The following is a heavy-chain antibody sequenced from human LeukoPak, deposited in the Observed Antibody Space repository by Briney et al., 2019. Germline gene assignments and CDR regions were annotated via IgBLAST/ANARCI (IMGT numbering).Heavy chain of an antibody. D-gene: IGHD3-22*01. CDR1: GFTFSSYS. CDR2: ISSSSSYI. J-gene: IGHJ4*02. Sequence: GGSLRLSCAASGFTFSSYSMNWVRQAPGKGLEWVSSISSSSSYIYYADSVKGRFTISRDNAKNSLYLQMNSLRAEDTAVYYCARDTHYYDSSGSLLYYFDYWGQGTLVTVSS. CDR3: ARDTHYYDSSGSLLYYFDY. V-gene: IGHV3-21*01.